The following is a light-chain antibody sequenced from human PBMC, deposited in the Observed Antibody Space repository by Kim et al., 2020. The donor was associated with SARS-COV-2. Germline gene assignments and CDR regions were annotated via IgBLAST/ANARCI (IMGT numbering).Light chain of an antibody. V-gene: IGLV2-23*01. CDR1: SSDVGSYNL. J-gene: IGLJ3*02. CDR3: CSYAGSSTWV. CDR2: EGS. Sequence: QSVLTQTDSVSGSPGQSTTISCTGTSSDVGSYNLVSWYQQHPGKAPKLMIYEGSKRPSGVSNRFSGSKSGNTASLTISGLQAEDEADYYCCSYAGSSTWVFGGGTQLTVL.